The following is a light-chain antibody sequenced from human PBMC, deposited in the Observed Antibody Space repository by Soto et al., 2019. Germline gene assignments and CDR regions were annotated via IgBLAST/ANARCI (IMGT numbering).Light chain of an antibody. Sequence: EIVLTQSPATLSLSPGERATLSCRASQGASSYLAWYQQKPGQAPRLLIYGASTRATGIPVRFSGSGSGTEFTLTISSLQSEDFAVYYCQQYNNWPFITLGQGTRLEI. V-gene: IGKV3-15*01. CDR2: GAS. CDR3: QQYNNWPFIT. J-gene: IGKJ5*01. CDR1: QGASSY.